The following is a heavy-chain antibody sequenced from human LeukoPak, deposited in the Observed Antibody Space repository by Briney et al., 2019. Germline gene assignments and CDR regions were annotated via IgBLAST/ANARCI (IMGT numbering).Heavy chain of an antibody. CDR3: TRDGTHYYDSSGYSGYSDY. D-gene: IGHD3-22*01. V-gene: IGHV1-46*01. Sequence: ASVKVSCKASGYTFTSYYIHWVRQAPGQGLEWMGIINPSGGSTSYAQKFQGRVTMTRDTSTSTVYMELSSLRSEDTAVYYCTRDGTHYYDSSGYSGYSDYWGQGTLVTVSS. CDR2: INPSGGST. CDR1: GYTFTSYY. J-gene: IGHJ4*02.